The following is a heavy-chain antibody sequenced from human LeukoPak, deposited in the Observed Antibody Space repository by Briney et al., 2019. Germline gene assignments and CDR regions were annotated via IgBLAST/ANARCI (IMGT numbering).Heavy chain of an antibody. CDR3: AKDLPNFDY. CDR1: GYSFSSYW. CDR2: ISYDGSNK. Sequence: GGSLRLSCAGSGYSFSSYWMHWVRQAPGKGLEWVAVISYDGSNKYYADSVKGRFTISRDNSKNTLYLQMNSLRAEDTAVYYCAKDLPNFDYWGQGTLVTVSS. D-gene: IGHD2-2*01. J-gene: IGHJ4*02. V-gene: IGHV3-30*18.